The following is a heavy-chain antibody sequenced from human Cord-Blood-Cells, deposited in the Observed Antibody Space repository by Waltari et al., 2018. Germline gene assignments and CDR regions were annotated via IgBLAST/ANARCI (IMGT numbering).Heavy chain of an antibody. V-gene: IGHV4-39*01. CDR3: AVATMVRDAFDI. CDR1: RVPTNNSSYY. CDR2: IYYSGSP. D-gene: IGHD5-12*01. Sequence: LHLQKTTPGLVRPSETLSLTCTVCRVPTNNSSYYLCGLRQPPGKGLEWIGRIYYSGSPYYNPSLKSRVTISVDTSKNQFSLKLSSVTAADTAVYYCAVATMVRDAFDIWGQGTMVTVSS. J-gene: IGHJ3*02.